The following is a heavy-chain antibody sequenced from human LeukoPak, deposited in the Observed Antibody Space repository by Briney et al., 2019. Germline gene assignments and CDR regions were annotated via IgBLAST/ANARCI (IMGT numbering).Heavy chain of an antibody. CDR1: GFTFSDYA. CDR2: LHANGDEK. CDR3: ARGGYSFDY. D-gene: IGHD5-12*01. Sequence: GGSLRLSCAASGFTFSDYAMSWVRQAPGKGLEWVARLHANGDEKNFVGSVQGRFTVSRDNAKNSLYLQMNSLRVEDTAVYYCARGGYSFDYLGQGTLVTVSS. V-gene: IGHV3-7*01. J-gene: IGHJ4*02.